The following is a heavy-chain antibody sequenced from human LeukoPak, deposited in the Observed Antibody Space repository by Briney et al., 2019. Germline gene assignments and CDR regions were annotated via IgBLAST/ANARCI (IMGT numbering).Heavy chain of an antibody. CDR2: IIPIFGTA. CDR1: GGTFSSYA. J-gene: IGHJ4*02. V-gene: IGHV1-69*05. CDR3: AREPSYYYDSSGYYYAYYFDY. Sequence: GASVKVSCKASGGTFSSYAISWVRQAPGQGLEWMGGIIPIFGTANYAQKFQGRVTITTDESTSTAYMELSSLRSEDTAVYYCAREPSYYYDSSGYYYAYYFDYWGQGTLVTVSS. D-gene: IGHD3-22*01.